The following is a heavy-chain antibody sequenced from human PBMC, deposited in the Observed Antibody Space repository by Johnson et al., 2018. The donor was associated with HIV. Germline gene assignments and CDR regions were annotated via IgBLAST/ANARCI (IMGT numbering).Heavy chain of an antibody. CDR3: AKVRSRWTTFDDAFDI. J-gene: IGHJ3*02. V-gene: IGHV3-48*01. Sequence: VQLVESGGGVVQPGGSLRLSCAASGFTVSSYWMHWVRQDPGKGLVCLAYISSSGSSVYYTDSVKGRFTISRDNSKNTLYLQMNSLRPEDTAVYYCAKVRSRWTTFDDAFDIWGQGTMVTVSS. D-gene: IGHD4-11*01. CDR1: GFTVSSYW. CDR2: ISSSGSSV.